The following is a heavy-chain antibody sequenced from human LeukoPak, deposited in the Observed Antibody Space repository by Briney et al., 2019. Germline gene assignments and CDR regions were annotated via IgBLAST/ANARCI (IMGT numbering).Heavy chain of an antibody. J-gene: IGHJ4*02. CDR1: GGSISRYY. CDR3: AGGQFFVNY. D-gene: IGHD3-3*01. Sequence: PSETLSLTCTVSGGSISRYYWTWIRQPPGKGLEWIGDMSYSGSTNYNPSLKSRVTISIDTSKNQFSLKVTSMTAADTAVYYWAGGQFFVNYWGKGTLVPVS. CDR2: MSYSGST. V-gene: IGHV4-59*08.